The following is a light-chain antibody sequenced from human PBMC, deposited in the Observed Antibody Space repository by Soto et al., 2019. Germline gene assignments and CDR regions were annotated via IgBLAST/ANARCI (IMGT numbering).Light chain of an antibody. Sequence: QSALTQPPSASGSPGQSVTISCTGTSSDVGGYDYVSWFQQHPGKAPKLMIYEVSKRPSGVPDRFSGSKSGNTACLTVSGLQAEYEADYYCSSYAGSNANVVFGGGTKLTVL. CDR1: SSDVGGYDY. CDR3: SSYAGSNANVV. V-gene: IGLV2-8*01. CDR2: EVS. J-gene: IGLJ2*01.